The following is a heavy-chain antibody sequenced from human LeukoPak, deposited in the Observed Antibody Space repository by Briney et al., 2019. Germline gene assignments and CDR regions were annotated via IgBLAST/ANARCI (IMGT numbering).Heavy chain of an antibody. Sequence: GGSLRLSCAASGFTFDDYSMNWVRQAPGKGLEWVSSISSRSSYIFYADSVKGRFSISRDNAKNSLYLQMNSLRAEDTAVYYCARDFRQLWLRTSDYWGQGTLVTVSS. D-gene: IGHD5-18*01. J-gene: IGHJ4*02. V-gene: IGHV3-21*01. CDR3: ARDFRQLWLRTSDY. CDR2: ISSRSSYI. CDR1: GFTFDDYS.